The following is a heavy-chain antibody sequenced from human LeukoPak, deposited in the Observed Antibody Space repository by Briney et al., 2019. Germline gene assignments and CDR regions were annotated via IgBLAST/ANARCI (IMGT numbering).Heavy chain of an antibody. CDR1: GYSISSGYY. V-gene: IGHV4-38-2*02. CDR2: IYHSGST. J-gene: IGHJ6*03. D-gene: IGHD2-2*01. Sequence: PSETLSLTCTVSGYSISSGYYWGWIRQPPGKGLEWIGSIYHSGSTYYNPSLKSRVTISVDTSKNQFSLKLSSVTAADTAVYYCARTTEGYCSRTSCYGGDYYYYMDVWGKGTTVTVSS. CDR3: ARTTEGYCSRTSCYGGDYYYYMDV.